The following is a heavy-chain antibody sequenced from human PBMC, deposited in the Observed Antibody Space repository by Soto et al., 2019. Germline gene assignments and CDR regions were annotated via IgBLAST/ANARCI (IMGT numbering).Heavy chain of an antibody. V-gene: IGHV1-2*04. J-gene: IGHJ5*02. CDR1: GYTFTGYY. CDR3: ARDIHYYGSGSLSHWFDP. Sequence: ASVKVSCKASGYTFTGYYMHWVRQAPGQGLEWMGWINPNSGGTNYAQKFQGWVTMTRDTSISTAYMELSRLRSDDTAVYYCARDIHYYGSGSLSHWFDPWGQGTLVTVSS. D-gene: IGHD3-10*01. CDR2: INPNSGGT.